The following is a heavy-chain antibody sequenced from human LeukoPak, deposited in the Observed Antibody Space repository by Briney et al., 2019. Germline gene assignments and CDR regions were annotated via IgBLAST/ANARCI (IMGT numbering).Heavy chain of an antibody. V-gene: IGHV3-7*01. CDR1: GFTFRSYW. Sequence: GSLRLSCAASGFTFRSYWMSWVRQAPGKGLEWVANIKQDGSEKYYVDSVKGRFTISRDNAKNSLYLQMNSLRAEDTAVYYCASLAAAGTASYYMDVWGKGTRSPSP. CDR2: IKQDGSEK. D-gene: IGHD6-13*01. J-gene: IGHJ6*03. CDR3: ASLAAAGTASYYMDV.